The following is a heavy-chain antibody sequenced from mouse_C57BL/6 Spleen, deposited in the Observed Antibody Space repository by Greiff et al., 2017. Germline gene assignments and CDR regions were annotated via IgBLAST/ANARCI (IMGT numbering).Heavy chain of an antibody. Sequence: EVQLQQSGPGLVKPSQSLSLTCSVTGYSITSGYYWNWIRQFPGNKLEWMGYISYDGSNNYNPSLKNRISITRDTSNNQFFLKLNSVTTEDTATYYCAREGITTVAAMDYWGQGTSVTVPS. CDR3: AREGITTVAAMDY. CDR1: GYSITSGYY. J-gene: IGHJ4*01. V-gene: IGHV3-6*01. D-gene: IGHD1-1*01. CDR2: ISYDGSN.